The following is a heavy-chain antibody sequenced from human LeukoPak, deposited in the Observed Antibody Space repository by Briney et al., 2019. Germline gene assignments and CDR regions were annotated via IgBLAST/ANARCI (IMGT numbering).Heavy chain of an antibody. CDR2: IYSDNT. Sequence: PGGSLRLSCTVSGFTVSSNSMSWVRQAPGKGLEWVSFIYSDNTHYSDSVKGRFTISRDNAKNSLYLQMNSLRAEDTAVYYCARDRDNVAGSRGYFDYWGQGTLVTVSS. V-gene: IGHV3-53*01. D-gene: IGHD6-19*01. J-gene: IGHJ4*02. CDR1: GFTVSSNS. CDR3: ARDRDNVAGSRGYFDY.